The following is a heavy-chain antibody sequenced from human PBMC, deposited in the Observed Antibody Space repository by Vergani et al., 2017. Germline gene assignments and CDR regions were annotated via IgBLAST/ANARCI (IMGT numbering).Heavy chain of an antibody. CDR1: GFTFSSYA. CDR2: ISYDGSNK. Sequence: QVQLVESGGGVVQPGRSLRLSCAASGFTFSSYAMHWVRQAPGKGLEWVAVISYDGSNKYYADSVKGRFTISRDNSKNTLYLQMNSLRAEDTAVYYCAGFGPGAHSDYYWGQGTLVTVSS. J-gene: IGHJ4*02. D-gene: IGHD4-11*01. CDR3: AGFGPGAHSDYY. V-gene: IGHV3-30*01.